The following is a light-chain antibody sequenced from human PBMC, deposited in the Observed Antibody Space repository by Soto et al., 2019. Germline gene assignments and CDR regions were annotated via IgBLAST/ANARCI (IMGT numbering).Light chain of an antibody. CDR3: QSYDSTLIAHYV. Sequence: QSVLTQPPSVSGASGQRVTISCTGSSSNIGAGYDVHWYQQLPGTAPKLLIYDNSNRPSGVPDRFSGSKSGTSASLAITGLQAEDEADYYCQSYDSTLIAHYVFGTGTKLTVL. J-gene: IGLJ1*01. V-gene: IGLV1-40*01. CDR2: DNS. CDR1: SSNIGAGYD.